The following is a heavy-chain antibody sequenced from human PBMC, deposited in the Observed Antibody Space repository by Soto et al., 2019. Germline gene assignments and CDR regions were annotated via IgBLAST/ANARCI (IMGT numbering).Heavy chain of an antibody. CDR1: GYTFTSYY. Sequence: ASVKVSCKASGYTFTSYYMHWVRQAPGQGLEWMGIINPSGGSTSYAQKFQGRVTMTRDTSTSTVYMELSSLRSEDTAVYYCARAGTHYYDFWSGYYPAALPPMDVWGKGTTVTVSS. CDR3: ARAGTHYYDFWSGYYPAALPPMDV. CDR2: INPSGGST. D-gene: IGHD3-3*01. V-gene: IGHV1-46*03. J-gene: IGHJ6*03.